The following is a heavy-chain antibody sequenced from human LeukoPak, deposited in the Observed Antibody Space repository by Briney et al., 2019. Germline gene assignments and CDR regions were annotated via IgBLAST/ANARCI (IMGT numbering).Heavy chain of an antibody. Sequence: ASVKVSCTASGYTFTSYDINWVRQATGQGLEWMGWMNPNSGNTGYAQKFQGRVTMTRNTSISTAYMELSSLRSEDTAVYYCARKIVGATQVDYWGQGTLVTVSS. CDR1: GYTFTSYD. V-gene: IGHV1-8*01. J-gene: IGHJ4*02. CDR3: ARKIVGATQVDY. CDR2: MNPNSGNT. D-gene: IGHD1-26*01.